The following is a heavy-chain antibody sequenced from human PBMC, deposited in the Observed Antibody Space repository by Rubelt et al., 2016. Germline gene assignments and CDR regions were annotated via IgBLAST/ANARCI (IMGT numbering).Heavy chain of an antibody. V-gene: IGHV3-30*04. CDR2: ISYDGSNK. J-gene: IGHJ4*02. Sequence: VQLVESGGGVVQPGRSLRLSCAASGFTFSSYAMHWVRQAPGKGLEWVAVISYDGSNKYYADCVKGRFTISRDNSKNTLYLQMNSLRAEDTAVYYCARGEQLVLPFDYWGQGTLVTVSS. CDR1: GFTFSSYA. D-gene: IGHD6-6*01. CDR3: ARGEQLVLPFDY.